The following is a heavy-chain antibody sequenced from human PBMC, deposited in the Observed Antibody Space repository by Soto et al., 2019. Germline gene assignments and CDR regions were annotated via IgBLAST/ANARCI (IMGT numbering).Heavy chain of an antibody. Sequence: PGGSLRLSCAASGFTFSDHYMDWVRQAPGKGLEWVGRTRNKANSYTTEYAASVKGRFTISRDDSKNSLYLQMNSLKTEDTAVYYCARGEVGATNYYYGMDVWGQGTTVTV. J-gene: IGHJ6*02. CDR3: ARGEVGATNYYYGMDV. CDR1: GFTFSDHY. CDR2: TRNKANSYTT. D-gene: IGHD1-26*01. V-gene: IGHV3-72*01.